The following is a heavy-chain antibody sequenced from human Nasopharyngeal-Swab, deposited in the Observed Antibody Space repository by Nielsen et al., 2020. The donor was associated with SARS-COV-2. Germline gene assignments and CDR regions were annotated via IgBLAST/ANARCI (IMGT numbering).Heavy chain of an antibody. CDR3: VRLSSGWNEDYSDY. Sequence: GESLKISCAASGFTFSSYSMNWVRQAPGKGLEWVSSISSSSSYIYYADSVKGRFTISRDNAKNSLYLQMNSLRAEDTAVYYCVRLSSGWNEDYSDYWGQGSLVTVSS. CDR1: GFTFSSYS. J-gene: IGHJ4*02. V-gene: IGHV3-21*01. CDR2: ISSSSSYI. D-gene: IGHD1-1*01.